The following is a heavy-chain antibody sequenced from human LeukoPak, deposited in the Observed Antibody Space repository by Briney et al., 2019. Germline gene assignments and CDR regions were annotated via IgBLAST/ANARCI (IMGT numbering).Heavy chain of an antibody. J-gene: IGHJ4*02. CDR2: IYYSGST. D-gene: IGHD1-26*01. CDR1: GGSISSYY. CDR3: ARAGGRGRVDY. Sequence: PSETLSLTCTVSGGSISSYYWRWIRQPPGKGLEWIGYIYYSGSTNYNPSLKSRVTISVDTSKNQFTLKLSSVTAADTAVYYCARAGGRGRVDYWGQGTLVTVSS. V-gene: IGHV4-59*01.